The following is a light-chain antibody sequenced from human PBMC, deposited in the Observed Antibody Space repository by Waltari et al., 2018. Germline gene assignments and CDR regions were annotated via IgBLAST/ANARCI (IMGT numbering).Light chain of an antibody. CDR3: QQTNSFPWT. Sequence: DIQMTQSPSSVSASVGDTVTLTCRTSQSISNWVAWYQQKPGKAPNLLIYGASSLQSGVPPRFSGSGSGTDFTLTISGLQPEDFAKYFCQQTNSFPWTFGQGTKVEVK. CDR2: GAS. CDR1: QSISNW. V-gene: IGKV1-12*01. J-gene: IGKJ1*01.